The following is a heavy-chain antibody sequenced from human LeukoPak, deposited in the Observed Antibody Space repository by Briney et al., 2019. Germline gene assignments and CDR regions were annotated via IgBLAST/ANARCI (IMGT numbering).Heavy chain of an antibody. CDR3: ARGLVVPAAILIGWFDP. CDR1: GGSFSGYY. J-gene: IGHJ5*02. Sequence: SETLSLTCAVYGGSFSGYYWSWIRQPPGKGLEWIGEINHSGSTNYNPSLKSRVTILVDTSKNQFSLKLSSVTTADTAVYYCARGLVVPAAILIGWFDPWGQGTLVTVSS. CDR2: INHSGST. D-gene: IGHD2-2*01. V-gene: IGHV4-34*01.